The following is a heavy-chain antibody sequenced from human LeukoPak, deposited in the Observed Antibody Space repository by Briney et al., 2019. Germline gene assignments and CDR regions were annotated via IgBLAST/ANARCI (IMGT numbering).Heavy chain of an antibody. D-gene: IGHD2-15*01. CDR3: ASFYCSGGSCYQYFSYYYMDV. CDR2: IYYSGST. J-gene: IGHJ6*03. Sequence: SETLSLICTVSGHSISSRSYSWGWIRQPRGRGLEWIVSIYYSGSTYYNPSLQSRVTISVDTSKNQFSLKLNSVTAADTAVYYCASFYCSGGSCYQYFSYYYMDVWGKGTTVTISS. V-gene: IGHV4-39*01. CDR1: GHSISSRSYS.